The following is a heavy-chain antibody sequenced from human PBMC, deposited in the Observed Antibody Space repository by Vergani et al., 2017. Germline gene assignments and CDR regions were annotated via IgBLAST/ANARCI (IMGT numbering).Heavy chain of an antibody. Sequence: QVQLVQSGAEVKKPGASVKVSCKVSGYTLTELSMYWVRQAPGKGLEWMGGFDPEDGETIYAQKFQGRVTMTEDTSTDTVYMELSSLRSEDTAVYYCARGYCSSTSCYYYYGMDVWGQGTTVTVSS. CDR1: GYTLTELS. J-gene: IGHJ6*02. V-gene: IGHV1-24*01. D-gene: IGHD2-2*01. CDR3: ARGYCSSTSCYYYYGMDV. CDR2: FDPEDGET.